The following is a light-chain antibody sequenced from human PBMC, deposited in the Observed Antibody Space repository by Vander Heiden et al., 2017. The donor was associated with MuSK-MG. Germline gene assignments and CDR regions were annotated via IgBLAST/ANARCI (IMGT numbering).Light chain of an antibody. Sequence: HSALTQPPSVSGSPGQPLTISCTGTSSDVGGYNYVSWYQQHPGKAPKLVIYEVSNRPSGVSSRFSGSKYGNTASLTISGLQTEDEADYYCNSFTSSSTVVFGGGTKLTVL. CDR2: EVS. J-gene: IGLJ2*01. V-gene: IGLV2-14*03. CDR3: NSFTSSSTVV. CDR1: SSDVGGYNY.